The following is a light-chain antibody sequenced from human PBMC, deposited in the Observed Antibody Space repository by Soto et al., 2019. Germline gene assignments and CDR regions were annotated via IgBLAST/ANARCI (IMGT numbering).Light chain of an antibody. CDR1: QSVGSD. CDR3: QHYDRYPYT. V-gene: IGKV1-5*01. Sequence: DIHMTQSPSTLSASVGDRVTITCRASQSVGSDLAWYQQKPGEVPKLLIYDASTLTSGVPPRFSGGGSGTEFTPPLTNLPPDDFATYYCQHYDRYPYTFGQGTKLEI. CDR2: DAS. J-gene: IGKJ2*01.